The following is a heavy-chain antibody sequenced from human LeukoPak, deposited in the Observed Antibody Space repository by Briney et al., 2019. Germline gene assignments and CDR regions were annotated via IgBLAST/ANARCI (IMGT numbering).Heavy chain of an antibody. J-gene: IGHJ4*02. CDR2: IDGRGGDT. Sequence: PGGSLRLSCAASGFTFSTYTMTWVRQAPGKGLECVSTIDGRGGDTYYAESVKGRFTISRDNSRNTVYLQMNSLRAEDTAVYYCAKDRAGTPWADWGQGTLVTVSS. D-gene: IGHD1-1*01. CDR3: AKDRAGTPWAD. V-gene: IGHV3-23*01. CDR1: GFTFSTYT.